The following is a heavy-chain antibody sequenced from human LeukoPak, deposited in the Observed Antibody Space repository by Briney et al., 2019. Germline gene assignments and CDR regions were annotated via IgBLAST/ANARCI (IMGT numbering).Heavy chain of an antibody. CDR2: IYPGDSDT. V-gene: IGHV5-51*01. J-gene: IGHJ5*02. Sequence: GESLKISCKASGYSFTSYWIGWVRQMPGKGLEWMGIIYPGDSDTRYSPSFQGQVTISADKSTSTAYLQWSSLKASDTAMYYCARSYGDPYNWFDPWGQGTLVTVSS. D-gene: IGHD4-17*01. CDR3: ARSYGDPYNWFDP. CDR1: GYSFTSYW.